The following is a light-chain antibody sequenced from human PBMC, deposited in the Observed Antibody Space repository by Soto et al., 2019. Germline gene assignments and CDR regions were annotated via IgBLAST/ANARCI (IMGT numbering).Light chain of an antibody. V-gene: IGKV1-39*01. CDR2: AAS. J-gene: IGKJ4*01. CDR3: QQLNSYPLT. CDR1: QSISSY. Sequence: DIHMTQSPSSLSASVGDRVTITCRASQSISSYVNWYQQKSGQAPKLLIYAASSLRSGVPSRFSGTGSGTDFTLTITSLQPEDFATYYCQQLNSYPLTFGGGTKVDIK.